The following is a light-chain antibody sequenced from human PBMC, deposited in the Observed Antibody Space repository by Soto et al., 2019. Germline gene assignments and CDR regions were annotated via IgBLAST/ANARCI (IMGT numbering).Light chain of an antibody. V-gene: IGKV1-5*03. J-gene: IGKJ1*01. CDR3: QQYNSYSRT. Sequence: DIQMNMSRSTLSASVRDRVTITCRASQSISDSLAWYQQKPGKAPDLLIYKASSLESGVPSRFSGSGSGTEFTLTISILQPDDFATYYCQQYNSYSRTFGQGTKVDIK. CDR2: KAS. CDR1: QSISDS.